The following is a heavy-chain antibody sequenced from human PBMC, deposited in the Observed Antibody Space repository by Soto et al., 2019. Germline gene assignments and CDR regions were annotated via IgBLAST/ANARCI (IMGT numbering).Heavy chain of an antibody. Sequence: SGESLKISCKGSGYSFTSYWIGWVRQMPGKGLEWMGIIYPGDSDTRYSPSFQGQVTISADKSISTAYLQRSGLKASDTAMYYRVKHYYDSSGPGAYYYYGMDVWGQGTTVTVSS. J-gene: IGHJ6*02. CDR2: IYPGDSDT. CDR1: GYSFTSYW. D-gene: IGHD3-22*01. V-gene: IGHV5-51*01. CDR3: VKHYYDSSGPGAYYYYGMDV.